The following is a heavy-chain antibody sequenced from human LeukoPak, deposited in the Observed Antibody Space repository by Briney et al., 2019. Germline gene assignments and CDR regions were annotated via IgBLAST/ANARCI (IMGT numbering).Heavy chain of an antibody. V-gene: IGHV3-23*01. D-gene: IGHD2-15*01. CDR2: ISGSGGST. CDR3: ARGVSCSGGTCSYSYHYYAMDV. Sequence: GGSLRLSCAASGFTFSSYAMSWVRQAPGKGLEWVSAISGSGGSTYYADSVKGRFTISRDNAKNSLYLQMNSLRADDTAVYYCARGVSCSGGTCSYSYHYYAMDVWGQGTTVTLSS. CDR1: GFTFSSYA. J-gene: IGHJ6*02.